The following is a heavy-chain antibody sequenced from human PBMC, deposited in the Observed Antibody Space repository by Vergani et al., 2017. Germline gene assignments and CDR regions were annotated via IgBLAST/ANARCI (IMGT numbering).Heavy chain of an antibody. CDR2: ISWDGGST. CDR1: GFTFDDYA. CDR3: AKEGGSSWYGIDY. Sequence: EVQLVESGGVVVQPGGSLRLSCAASGFTFDDYAMHWVRQAPGNGLEWVSLISWDGGSTYYADSVKGRFTISRDNSKNSLYLQMNSLRAEDTALYYCAKEGGSSWYGIDYWGQGTLVTVSS. V-gene: IGHV3-43D*04. D-gene: IGHD6-13*01. J-gene: IGHJ4*02.